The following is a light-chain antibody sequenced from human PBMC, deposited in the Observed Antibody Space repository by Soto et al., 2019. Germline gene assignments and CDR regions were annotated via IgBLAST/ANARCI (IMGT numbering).Light chain of an antibody. CDR1: SSDVGGYNY. CDR2: DVR. J-gene: IGLJ1*01. V-gene: IGLV2-11*01. CDR3: CSYAGSYAYV. Sequence: QSALTQPRSVSGSPGQSVTISCTGTSSDVGGYNYVSWYQQLPGKAPKLMIYDVRKRPSGVPDRFSGSKSGNTASLPISGLQAEDEADYYCCSYAGSYAYVFGSGTQLTVL.